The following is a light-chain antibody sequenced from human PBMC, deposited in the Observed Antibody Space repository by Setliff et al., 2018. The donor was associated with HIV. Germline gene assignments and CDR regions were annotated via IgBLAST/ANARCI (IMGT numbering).Light chain of an antibody. Sequence: SALTQPASVSGSPGQSITISCTGTSSDIGGYNYVSWYQQHPGKAPKLMIYDVSNRPSGVSDRFSGSKSGNTASLTISGLQADDEADYYCSSWTGSSTLMFGTGTKVTV. CDR2: DVS. J-gene: IGLJ1*01. V-gene: IGLV2-14*03. CDR3: SSWTGSSTLM. CDR1: SSDIGGYNY.